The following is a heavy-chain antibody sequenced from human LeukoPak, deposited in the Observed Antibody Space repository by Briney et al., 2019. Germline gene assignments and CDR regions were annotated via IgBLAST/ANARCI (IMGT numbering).Heavy chain of an antibody. D-gene: IGHD5-24*01. Sequence: SETLSLTCAVYGGSFSGYYWSWIRQPPGKGLEWIGEINHSGSTNYNPSLKSRVTISVDTSKNQFPLKLSSVTAADTAVYYCAREGGDGYNYPDYWGQGTLVTVSS. V-gene: IGHV4-34*01. CDR2: INHSGST. CDR1: GGSFSGYY. J-gene: IGHJ4*02. CDR3: AREGGDGYNYPDY.